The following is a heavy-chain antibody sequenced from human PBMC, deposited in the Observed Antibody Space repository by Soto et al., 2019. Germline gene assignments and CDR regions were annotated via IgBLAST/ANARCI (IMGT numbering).Heavy chain of an antibody. D-gene: IGHD5-12*01. CDR3: ARGASSGFEYWYFDL. CDR2: INTKFGST. Sequence: QVQLVQSGAELKKPGSSVKVSCEASGGSFSKNAISWVRQAPGQGPEWMGGINTKFGSTNYAPKFQGRISITADESTNTVYMALSSLTSEDTAVYYCARGASSGFEYWYFDLWGRGTLVSVSS. V-gene: IGHV1-69*01. CDR1: GGSFSKNA. J-gene: IGHJ2*01.